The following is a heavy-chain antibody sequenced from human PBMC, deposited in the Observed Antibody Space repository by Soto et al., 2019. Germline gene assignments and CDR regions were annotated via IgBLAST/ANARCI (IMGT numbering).Heavy chain of an antibody. CDR3: ARDPSYCSGGSCYSFDY. V-gene: IGHV3-33*01. CDR2: IWYDGSNK. J-gene: IGHJ4*02. CDR1: GFTFSGHA. D-gene: IGHD2-15*01. Sequence: GGSLRLSCTASGFTFSGHAMHWVRQPPGKGLEWVAQIWYDGSNKYYADSVKGRFTISRDNSKNTLYLQMNSLRAEDTAVYYCARDPSYCSGGSCYSFDYWGQGTLVTVSS.